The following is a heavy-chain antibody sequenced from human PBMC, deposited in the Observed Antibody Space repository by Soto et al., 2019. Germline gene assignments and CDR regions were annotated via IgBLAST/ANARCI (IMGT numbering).Heavy chain of an antibody. Sequence: ASVKVSCKASGYTFTSYGISWVRQAPGQGLEWMGWISAYNGNTNYAQKLQGRVTMTTDTSTSTAYMELRSLRSDDTAVYYCARDPLTAVTNSRYYYYGMDVCGQGTAGTVSS. J-gene: IGHJ6*02. CDR1: GYTFTSYG. D-gene: IGHD4-4*01. V-gene: IGHV1-18*04. CDR2: ISAYNGNT. CDR3: ARDPLTAVTNSRYYYYGMDV.